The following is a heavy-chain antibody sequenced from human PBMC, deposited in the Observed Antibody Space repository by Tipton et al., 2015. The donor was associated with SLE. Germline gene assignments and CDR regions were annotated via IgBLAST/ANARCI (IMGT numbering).Heavy chain of an antibody. CDR3: ARDENLTENDY. V-gene: IGHV1-18*01. Sequence: QLVQSGVEVKKPGASVRVSCKASGYTFTTYGISWVRQAPGQGLEWMGWISVYHGNTKYGQKLQGRVTMTTDTSTSTAYMELRSLRADDTAVYYCARDENLTENDYWGQGTLVTVSS. CDR2: ISVYHGNT. D-gene: IGHD7-27*01. J-gene: IGHJ4*02. CDR1: GYTFTTYG.